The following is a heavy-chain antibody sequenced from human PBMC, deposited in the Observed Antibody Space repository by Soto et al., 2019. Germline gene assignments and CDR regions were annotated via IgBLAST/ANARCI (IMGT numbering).Heavy chain of an antibody. Sequence: GASVKVSCKASGYTFTSYYMHWVRQAPGQGLEWMGIINPSTVTTIYAQKFQGRVTMTTDTSTSTVYMELSSLRSEDTAVYYCARDRGTIVGAATYWFDPWGQGTLVTV. CDR2: INPSTVTT. CDR3: ARDRGTIVGAATYWFDP. CDR1: GYTFTSYY. J-gene: IGHJ5*02. D-gene: IGHD1-26*01. V-gene: IGHV1-46*01.